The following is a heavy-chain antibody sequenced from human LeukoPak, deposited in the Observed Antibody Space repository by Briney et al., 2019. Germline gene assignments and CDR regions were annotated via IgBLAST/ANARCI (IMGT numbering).Heavy chain of an antibody. D-gene: IGHD3-22*01. V-gene: IGHV3-7*01. CDR1: GFTFSSYW. Sequence: PGGSLRLSCAASGFTFSSYWMSWVRQAPGKGLEWVANIKQDGSEKYYVDSVKGRFTISRDNAKNSLYPQMNSLRAEDTAVYYCARDGYYYDSSGYSNWFDPWGQGTLVTVSS. CDR3: ARDGYYYDSSGYSNWFDP. J-gene: IGHJ5*02. CDR2: IKQDGSEK.